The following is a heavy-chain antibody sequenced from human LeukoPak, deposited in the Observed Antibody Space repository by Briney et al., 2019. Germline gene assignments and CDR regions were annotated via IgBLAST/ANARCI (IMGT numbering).Heavy chain of an antibody. CDR3: ASGSAPSYYYYGMDV. CDR2: INPNSGGT. J-gene: IGHJ6*02. CDR1: GYTFTKYG. Sequence: AASVKVSCKASGYTFTKYGITWVRQAPGQGLEWMGWINPNSGGTNYAQKFQGWVTMTRDTSISTAYMELSRLRSDDTAVYYCASGSAPSYYYYGMDVWGQGTTVTVSS. V-gene: IGHV1-2*04.